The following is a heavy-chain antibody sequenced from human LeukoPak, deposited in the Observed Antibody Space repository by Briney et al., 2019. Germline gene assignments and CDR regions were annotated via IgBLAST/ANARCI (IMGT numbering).Heavy chain of an antibody. CDR2: ISSSSSYI. Sequence: PGGSLRLSCAASGFTFSSYSMNWVRQAPGKGLEWVSSISSSSSYIYYADSVKGRFTISRDNAKNSLYLQMNSLRAGDTAVYYCARGSFSSWYLDYWGQGTLVTVSS. CDR1: GFTFSSYS. J-gene: IGHJ4*02. D-gene: IGHD6-13*01. CDR3: ARGSFSSWYLDY. V-gene: IGHV3-21*01.